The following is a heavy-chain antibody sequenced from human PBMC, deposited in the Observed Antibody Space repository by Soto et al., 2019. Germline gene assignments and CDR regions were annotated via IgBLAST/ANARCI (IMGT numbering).Heavy chain of an antibody. CDR1: GYTFTSYY. V-gene: IGHV1-46*01. CDR2: INPSGGST. J-gene: IGHJ3*02. Sequence: ASVKVSCKASGYTFTSYYMHWVRQAPGQGLERMGIINPSGGSTSYAQKFQGRVTMTRDTSTSTVYMELSSLRSEDTAVYYCARVGNYYDSNGYTELHIWGQRTKVTVSS. CDR3: ARVGNYYDSNGYTELHI. D-gene: IGHD3-22*01.